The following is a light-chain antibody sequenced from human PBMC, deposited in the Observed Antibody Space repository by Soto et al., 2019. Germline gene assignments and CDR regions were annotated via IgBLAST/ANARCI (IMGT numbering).Light chain of an antibody. CDR1: QAISDW. Sequence: DIQMTQSPSTPSASVGDRVSITCRASQAISDWLAWYQQKLGQVPELLIFDVSTLESGVPSRFSGSRSGTKFNLTISRLQSDDFATYFCQQYHTYTTFGQGTKVEVK. CDR2: DVS. V-gene: IGKV1-5*01. J-gene: IGKJ1*01. CDR3: QQYHTYTT.